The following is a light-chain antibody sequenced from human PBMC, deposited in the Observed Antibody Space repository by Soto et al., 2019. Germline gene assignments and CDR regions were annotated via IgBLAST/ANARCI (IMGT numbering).Light chain of an antibody. Sequence: DIQMTQSPSSLSASVGDRVTITCRASQSISSYLNWYQQKPGKAPKLLIYAASSLQSGVPSRFSGSGSGTDFTLTISSLQHEDFATYYCQQSYRTLGFTFGPGTKVDIK. J-gene: IGKJ3*01. CDR3: QQSYRTLGFT. V-gene: IGKV1-39*01. CDR1: QSISSY. CDR2: AAS.